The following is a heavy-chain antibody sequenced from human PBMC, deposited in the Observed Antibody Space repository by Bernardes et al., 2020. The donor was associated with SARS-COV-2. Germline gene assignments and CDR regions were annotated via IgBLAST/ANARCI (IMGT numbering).Heavy chain of an antibody. D-gene: IGHD3-3*01. CDR2: IYSGGST. CDR1: GFTVSSNY. Sequence: GGSLRLSCAASGFTVSSNYMSWVRQAPGKGLEWVSVIYSGGSTYYADSVKGRFTISRDNSKNTLYLQMNSLRAEDTAVYYCARGLEGDYFDYWGQGTLVTVSS. J-gene: IGHJ4*02. CDR3: ARGLEGDYFDY. V-gene: IGHV3-53*01.